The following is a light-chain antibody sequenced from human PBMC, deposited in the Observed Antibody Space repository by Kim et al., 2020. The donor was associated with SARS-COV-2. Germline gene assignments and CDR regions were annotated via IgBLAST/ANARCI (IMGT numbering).Light chain of an antibody. CDR2: DAS. CDR1: QSVSSY. J-gene: IGKJ5*01. CDR3: QQRSNWPPPVT. V-gene: IGKV3-11*01. Sequence: PGERATLSCRASQSVSSYLAWYQQKPGQAPRLLIYDASNRATGIPARFSGSGSGTDFTLTISSLEPEDFAVYYCQQRSNWPPPVTFGQGTRLEIK.